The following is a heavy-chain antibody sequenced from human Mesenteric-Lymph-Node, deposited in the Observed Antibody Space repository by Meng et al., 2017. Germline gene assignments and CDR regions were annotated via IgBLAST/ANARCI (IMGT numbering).Heavy chain of an antibody. Sequence: GSLRLSCTVSGDSTSSYYWSWIRQPPGKGLEWIGYIYYSGSTNYNPSLKGRVTISVDTSKNQLSLNLSSVTAADTAVYYCARVLSSRYYYGMDVWGQGTTVTV. CDR3: ARVLSSRYYYGMDV. J-gene: IGHJ6*02. V-gene: IGHV4-59*01. CDR2: IYYSGST. D-gene: IGHD2-2*01. CDR1: GDSTSSYY.